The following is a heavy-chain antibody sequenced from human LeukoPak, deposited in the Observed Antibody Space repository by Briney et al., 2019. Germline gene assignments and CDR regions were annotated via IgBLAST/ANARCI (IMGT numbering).Heavy chain of an antibody. CDR2: ISTDGRDK. D-gene: IGHD6-13*01. V-gene: IGHV3-30*04. Sequence: PGRSLRLSCPASGFTFSSYAMHWVRQTPGEGLVWVAVISTDGRDKHYADSVKGRFTISRDNSKSTLYLQMNSLRAEGTAVYYCARDSAAAAVYYFDYWGQGTLVTVSS. CDR3: ARDSAAAAVYYFDY. CDR1: GFTFSSYA. J-gene: IGHJ4*02.